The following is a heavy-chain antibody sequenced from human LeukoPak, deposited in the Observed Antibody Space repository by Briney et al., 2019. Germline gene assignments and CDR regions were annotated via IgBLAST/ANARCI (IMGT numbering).Heavy chain of an antibody. CDR3: AREIDVGGSSYYFDY. Sequence: GASVKVSCKASGYTFTSYGISWVRQAPGQGLEWMGWISAYNGNTNYAQKLQGRVTMTTDTSTSTAYMELRSLRSDDTAVYYCAREIDVGGSSYYFDYWGQGTLVTVSS. D-gene: IGHD6-13*01. J-gene: IGHJ4*02. V-gene: IGHV1-18*01. CDR1: GYTFTSYG. CDR2: ISAYNGNT.